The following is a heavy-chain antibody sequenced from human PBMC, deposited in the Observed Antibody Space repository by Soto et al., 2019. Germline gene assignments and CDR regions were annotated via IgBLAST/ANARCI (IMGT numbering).Heavy chain of an antibody. J-gene: IGHJ3*02. D-gene: IGHD3-3*01. V-gene: IGHV1-8*01. CDR3: ARARTYYDFWSGYYERTTPVFFDI. CDR2: MNPNSGNT. Sequence: GASVKVSCKASGYTFTSYDINWVRQATGQGLEWMGWMNPNSGNTGYAQKFQGRVTMTRNTSISTAYMELSSLRSEDTAVYYCARARTYYDFWSGYYERTTPVFFDIWGQGTKVTVSS. CDR1: GYTFTSYD.